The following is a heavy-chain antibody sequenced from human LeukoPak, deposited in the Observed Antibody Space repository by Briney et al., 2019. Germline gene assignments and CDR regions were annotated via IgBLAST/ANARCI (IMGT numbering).Heavy chain of an antibody. D-gene: IGHD1-1*01. J-gene: IGHJ5*02. CDR3: TKDVGPGYDWFDP. V-gene: IGHV3-23*01. CDR2: ISGGGENT. Sequence: LGGSLRLSCAASGFTFNIYGMSWVRQAPGKGLEWVSTISGGGENTHYADSVKGRFTVSRDNSKNTMYLQMNNLRGDDTALYYCTKDVGPGYDWFDPWGQGTQVTVSS. CDR1: GFTFNIYG.